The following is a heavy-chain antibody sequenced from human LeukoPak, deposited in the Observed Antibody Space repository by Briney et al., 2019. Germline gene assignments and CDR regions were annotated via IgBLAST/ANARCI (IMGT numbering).Heavy chain of an antibody. CDR1: GFTFSSYG. CDR3: ARDGYSGYDGANY. V-gene: IGHV3-33*01. CDR2: IWYDGSNK. Sequence: GGSLRLSCAASGFTFSSYGMHWVRQAPGKGLEWVAVIWYDGSNKYYADSVKGRFTISRDNSKNTLYLQMNSLRAEDTAVYCCARDGYSGYDGANYWGQGTLVTVSS. D-gene: IGHD5-12*01. J-gene: IGHJ4*02.